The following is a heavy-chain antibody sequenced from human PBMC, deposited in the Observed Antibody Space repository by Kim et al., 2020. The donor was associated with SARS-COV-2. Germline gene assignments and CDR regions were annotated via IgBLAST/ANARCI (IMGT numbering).Heavy chain of an antibody. CDR3: AGGTNLDF. CDR1: GFTFRSYW. CDR2: TKQDGGGK. D-gene: IGHD1-1*01. J-gene: IGHJ4*02. Sequence: GGSLRLSCAASGFTFRSYWMSWVRQTPGKGLGWVASTKQDGGGKYYVDSVKGRFTISRDNAKNSLFLQMDSLRAEDTAVYYCAGGTNLDFWGQGIQVTVSS. V-gene: IGHV3-7*03.